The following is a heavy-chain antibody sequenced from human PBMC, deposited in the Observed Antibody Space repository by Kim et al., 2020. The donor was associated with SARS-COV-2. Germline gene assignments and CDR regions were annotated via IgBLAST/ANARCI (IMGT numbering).Heavy chain of an antibody. CDR2: T. CDR3: AKGTGGSYGSK. D-gene: IGHD5-18*01. J-gene: IGHJ4*02. V-gene: IGHV3-23*01. Sequence: TYYADSVKGRLTISRDKSKNTLYLQMNSLRAEETAVYYCAKGTGGSYGSKWGQGTLVTVSS.